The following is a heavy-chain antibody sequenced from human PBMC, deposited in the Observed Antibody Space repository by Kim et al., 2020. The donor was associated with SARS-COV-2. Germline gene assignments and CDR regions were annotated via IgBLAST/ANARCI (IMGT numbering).Heavy chain of an antibody. CDR1: GGSINDGGHY. D-gene: IGHD3-10*01. V-gene: IGHV4-31*03. J-gene: IGHJ4*02. Sequence: SETLSLTCSVSGGSINDGGHYCSWIRQHPGKGLEWIGYIYFTGSTYYNPSLKSRVVMSVDTSKNHFSLNLSSVTAADTAMYSCSTNLYFGELFSWGPGT. CDR3: STNLYFGELFS. CDR2: IYFTGST.